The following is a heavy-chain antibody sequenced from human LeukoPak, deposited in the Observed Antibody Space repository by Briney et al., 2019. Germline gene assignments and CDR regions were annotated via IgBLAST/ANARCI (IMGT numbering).Heavy chain of an antibody. D-gene: IGHD3-10*01. V-gene: IGHV4-30-2*01. CDR2: IYHSGST. J-gene: IGHJ6*02. CDR1: GGSISSGGYS. Sequence: SETLSLTCAVSGGSISSGGYSWSWIRQPPGKGLEWIGYIYHSGSTYYNPSLKSRVTISVDRSKNQFSLKLSSVTAADTAVYYCARDRGVTAPNYYYYGMDVWGQGTTVTVSS. CDR3: ARDRGVTAPNYYYYGMDV.